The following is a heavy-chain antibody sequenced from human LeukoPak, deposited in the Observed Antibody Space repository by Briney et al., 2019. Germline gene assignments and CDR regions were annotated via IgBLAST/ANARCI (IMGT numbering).Heavy chain of an antibody. V-gene: IGHV1-18*01. D-gene: IGHD3-10*01. CDR1: GYTFTSYA. J-gene: IGHJ4*02. Sequence: ASVTVSFKASGYTFTSYAMNWVRQAPGQGLEWMGWINPNSGGTNYAQKLQGRVTMTTDTSTSTAYMELRSLRSDDTAVYYCAKSPYGSGSYLSDYWGQGTLVTVSS. CDR3: AKSPYGSGSYLSDY. CDR2: INPNSGGT.